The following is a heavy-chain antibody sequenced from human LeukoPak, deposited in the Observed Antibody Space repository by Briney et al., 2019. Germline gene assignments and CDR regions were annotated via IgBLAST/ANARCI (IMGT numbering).Heavy chain of an antibody. D-gene: IGHD1-26*01. CDR3: ARVVSGSYYSFDY. CDR1: GGTFSSYA. J-gene: IGHJ4*02. CDR2: IIPIFGTA. V-gene: IGHV1-69*13. Sequence: ASVKVSCKASGGTFSSYAISWVRQAPGQGLEWMGGIIPIFGTANYAQKFQGRVTITADESTSTAYMELSSLRSEDTAVYYCARVVSGSYYSFDYWGQGTLVTVSS.